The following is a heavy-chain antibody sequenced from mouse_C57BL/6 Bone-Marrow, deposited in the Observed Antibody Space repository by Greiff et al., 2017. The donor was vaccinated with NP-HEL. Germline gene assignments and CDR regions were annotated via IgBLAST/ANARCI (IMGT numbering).Heavy chain of an antibody. CDR2: IHPNSGST. J-gene: IGHJ3*01. CDR1: GYTFTSYW. CDR3: ARSPIYYDYPFAY. V-gene: IGHV1-64*01. D-gene: IGHD2-4*01. Sequence: VQLQQPGAELVKPGASVKLSCKASGYTFTSYWMHWVKQRPGQGLEWIGMIHPNSGSTNYNEKFKSKATLTVDKSSSTAYMQLSSLTSEDSAVYYCARSPIYYDYPFAYWGQGTLVTVSA.